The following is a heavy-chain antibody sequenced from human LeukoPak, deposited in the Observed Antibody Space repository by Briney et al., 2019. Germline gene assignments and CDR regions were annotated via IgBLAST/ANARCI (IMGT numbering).Heavy chain of an antibody. J-gene: IGHJ4*02. CDR3: ARSSVVVVPAAMPDRSSWYFIPNDY. CDR1: GFTFSSYS. CDR2: ISSSSSYI. Sequence: GGSLRLSCAASGFTFSSYSMNWVRQAPGKGLEWVSSISSSSSYIYYADSVKGRFTISRDNAKNSLYLQMNSLRAEDTAVYYCARSSVVVVPAAMPDRSSWYFIPNDYWGQGTLVTVSS. D-gene: IGHD2-2*01. V-gene: IGHV3-21*01.